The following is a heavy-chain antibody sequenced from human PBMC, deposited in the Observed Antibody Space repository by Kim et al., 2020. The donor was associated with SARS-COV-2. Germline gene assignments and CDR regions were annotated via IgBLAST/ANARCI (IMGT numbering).Heavy chain of an antibody. V-gene: IGHV4-39*01. D-gene: IGHD4-17*01. CDR2: IYYSGST. J-gene: IGHJ4*02. CDR1: GGSISSSSYY. CDR3: AIPGHPDYGGNSGDH. Sequence: SETLSLTCTVSGGSISSSSYYWGWIRQPPGKGLEWIGSIYYSGSTYYNPSLKSRVTISVDTSKNQFSLKLSSVTAADTAVYYCAIPGHPDYGGNSGDHWGQGTLVTVSS.